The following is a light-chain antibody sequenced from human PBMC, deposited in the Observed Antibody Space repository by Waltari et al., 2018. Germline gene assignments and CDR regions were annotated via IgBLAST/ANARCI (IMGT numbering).Light chain of an antibody. J-gene: IGLJ3*02. CDR1: SSDVGGYNY. Sequence: QSALTQPASVSGSPGQSITISCTGTSSDVGGYNYVSWYQQHPGKAPKLVIFDVTKRPSGVSNRFSGSKSGNTASLTISGLQAEDEADYYCCSHTGSSTRVFGGGTKLTVL. CDR2: DVT. CDR3: CSHTGSSTRV. V-gene: IGLV2-14*01.